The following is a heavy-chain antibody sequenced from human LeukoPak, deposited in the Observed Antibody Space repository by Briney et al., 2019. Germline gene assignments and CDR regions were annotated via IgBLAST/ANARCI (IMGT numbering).Heavy chain of an antibody. CDR2: FDPEDGET. CDR3: ATGRFEFGGVIVLDY. Sequence: RVASVKVSCKVSGYTLTKLSMHWVRQAPGKGLEWMGGFDPEDGETIYAQKFQGRVTMTEDTSTDTAYMELSSLRSEDTAVYYCATGRFEFGGVIVLDYWGQGTLVTVSS. D-gene: IGHD3-16*02. V-gene: IGHV1-24*01. J-gene: IGHJ4*02. CDR1: GYTLTKLS.